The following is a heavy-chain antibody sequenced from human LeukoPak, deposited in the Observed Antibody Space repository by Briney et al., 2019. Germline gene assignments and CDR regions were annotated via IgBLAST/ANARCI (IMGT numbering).Heavy chain of an antibody. V-gene: IGHV7-4-1*02. CDR2: INTNTGNP. Sequence: ASVKVSCKASGYTFTSNALNWVRQSPGQGLEWMGWINTNTGNPSYAQGFFTGRYVFSLDTSASTAYLQINGLKADDTAVYYCGRDPKLGIRGYTYGYIDHWGQGTLLTVAS. J-gene: IGHJ4*02. D-gene: IGHD5-18*01. CDR3: GRDPKLGIRGYTYGYIDH. CDR1: GYTFTSNA.